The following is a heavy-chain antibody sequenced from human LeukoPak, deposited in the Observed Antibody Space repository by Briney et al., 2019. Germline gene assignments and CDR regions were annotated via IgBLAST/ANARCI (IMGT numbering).Heavy chain of an antibody. V-gene: IGHV4-34*01. J-gene: IGHJ3*02. Sequence: SETLSLTCAVYGGSFSGYYWSWIRQPPGKGLEWIGEINHSGSTNYNPSLKSRVTISVDTSKNQFSLKLSSVTAADTAVYYCAREVYDSSGYYYVKYAFDIWGQGTMVTVSS. CDR2: INHSGST. D-gene: IGHD3-22*01. CDR1: GGSFSGYY. CDR3: AREVYDSSGYYYVKYAFDI.